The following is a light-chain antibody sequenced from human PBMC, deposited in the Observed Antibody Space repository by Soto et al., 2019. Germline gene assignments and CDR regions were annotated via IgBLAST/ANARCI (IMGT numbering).Light chain of an antibody. Sequence: DIQMTQSPSSLSASVGDRVTITCRASQSISSYLNWYQQKPGKAPKLLIYAASSLQSGVPPRFSGSGSGTDFTLTISSLQPEDFAPYYCQQSYCTPWTFGQGTMVEIK. CDR1: QSISSY. J-gene: IGKJ1*01. CDR2: AAS. V-gene: IGKV1-39*01. CDR3: QQSYCTPWT.